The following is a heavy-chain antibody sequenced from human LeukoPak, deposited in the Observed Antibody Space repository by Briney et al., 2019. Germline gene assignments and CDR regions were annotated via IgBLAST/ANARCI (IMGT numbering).Heavy chain of an antibody. CDR3: AKGLMVRGVDYYYMDV. CDR2: ISGSGGST. CDR1: GFTFSSYA. Sequence: GGSLRLSCAASGFTFSSYAMSWVRQAPGKGLEWVSAISGSGGSTYYADSVKGRFTISRDNSKNTLYLQMNSLRAEDTAVYYCAKGLMVRGVDYYYMDVWGKGTTVTVPS. D-gene: IGHD3-10*01. J-gene: IGHJ6*03. V-gene: IGHV3-23*01.